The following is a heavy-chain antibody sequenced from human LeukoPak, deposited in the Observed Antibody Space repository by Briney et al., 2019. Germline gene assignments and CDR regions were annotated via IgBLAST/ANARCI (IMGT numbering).Heavy chain of an antibody. D-gene: IGHD3-16*02. CDR2: IYYSGST. Sequence: SETLSLTCTVSVGSISSSSYYGGWIRQPPGKGLEWIGSIYYSGSTYYNPSLKSRVTISVDTSKNQFSLKLSSVTAADPAVYYCARHIYVWGSYPDYWGQGTLVTVSS. CDR1: VGSISSSSYY. J-gene: IGHJ4*02. CDR3: ARHIYVWGSYPDY. V-gene: IGHV4-39*01.